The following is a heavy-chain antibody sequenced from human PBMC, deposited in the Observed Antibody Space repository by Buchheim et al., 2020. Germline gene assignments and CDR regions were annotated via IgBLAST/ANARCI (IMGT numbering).Heavy chain of an antibody. CDR3: ARGKGKVVVPADKSFDY. CDR1: GFTFSSYE. Sequence: EVQLVESGGGLVQPGGSLRLSCAASGFTFSSYEMNWVRQAPGKGLEWVSYISSSGSTIYYADSVKGRFTISRDNAKNSLYLQMNSLRAEDTAVYYCARGKGKVVVPADKSFDYWGQGTL. D-gene: IGHD2-2*01. V-gene: IGHV3-48*03. J-gene: IGHJ4*02. CDR2: ISSSGSTI.